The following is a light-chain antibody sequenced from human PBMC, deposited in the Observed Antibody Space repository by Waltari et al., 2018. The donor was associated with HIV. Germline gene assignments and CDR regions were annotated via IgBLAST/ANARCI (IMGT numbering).Light chain of an antibody. V-gene: IGLV2-14*03. CDR2: DVS. CDR1: SSDVGGYNF. CDR3: SSYTSSSTPVV. J-gene: IGLJ2*01. Sequence: QSALTQPASVSGSPGQSITIPCTGTSSDVGGYNFVSWYQHHPGKAPKLMIFDVSNRPSGVSSRFSGSKSGNTASLTISGLQAEDEADYYCSSYTSSSTPVVFGGGTKLTVL.